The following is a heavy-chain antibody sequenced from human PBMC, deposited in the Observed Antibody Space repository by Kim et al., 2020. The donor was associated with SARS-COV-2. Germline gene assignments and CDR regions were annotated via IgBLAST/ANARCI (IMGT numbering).Heavy chain of an antibody. CDR3: SRGPNDWSGVGDY. CDR2: INGDGRSI. CDR1: GFTLSSHW. V-gene: IGHV3-74*01. Sequence: GGSLRLSCAASGFTLSSHWMHWVRLAPGKGLLWVSEINGDGRSIKYADSVKGRFTISRDNAKQTLYLQMNSLRAEDTAVYYCSRGPNDWSGVGDYWGQGTLVTVSS. J-gene: IGHJ4*02. D-gene: IGHD3-9*01.